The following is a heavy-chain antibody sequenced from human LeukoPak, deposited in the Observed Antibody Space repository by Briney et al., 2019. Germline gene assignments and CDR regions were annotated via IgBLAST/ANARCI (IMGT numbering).Heavy chain of an antibody. CDR3: ASLVGYCSITSCYTY. CDR1: GFTFSSYS. J-gene: IGHJ4*02. CDR2: ISSSSSAI. D-gene: IGHD2-2*02. Sequence: GGSLGLSCAASGFTFSSYSMNWVRQAPGKGLEWIPYISSSSSAIYYADSVKGRFTISRDNAKNSLYLQMNSLRDEDTAVYYCASLVGYCSITSCYTYWGQGTLVTVSS. V-gene: IGHV3-48*02.